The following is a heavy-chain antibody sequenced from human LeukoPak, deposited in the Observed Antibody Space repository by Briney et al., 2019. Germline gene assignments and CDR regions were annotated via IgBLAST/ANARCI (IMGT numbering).Heavy chain of an antibody. V-gene: IGHV3-30*18. Sequence: GKSLRLSCAASGFTFNNYGMHWVRQAPGKGLEWVAVISYDGRNKHYPDSVRGRFTISRDISTDTLWLQMDSLRTEDTTVYYCAKGPLRGTAAAIDYWGQGTLVTVSS. J-gene: IGHJ4*02. CDR3: AKGPLRGTAAAIDY. CDR1: GFTFNNYG. CDR2: ISYDGRNK. D-gene: IGHD2-2*01.